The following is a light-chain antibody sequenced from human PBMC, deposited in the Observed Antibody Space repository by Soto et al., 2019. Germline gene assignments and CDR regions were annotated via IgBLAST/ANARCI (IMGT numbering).Light chain of an antibody. CDR1: QSISSY. V-gene: IGKV1-39*01. J-gene: IGKJ1*01. CDR2: AAS. Sequence: DIQMTQSPSSLSASVGDRVTITCRASQSISSYLNWYQQKPGKAPKLLIYAASSLQSGVPSRFSGGGSGTDFTLIISSLQPEDFATYYCQQSYSSAPWTFGQGTNVEIK. CDR3: QQSYSSAPWT.